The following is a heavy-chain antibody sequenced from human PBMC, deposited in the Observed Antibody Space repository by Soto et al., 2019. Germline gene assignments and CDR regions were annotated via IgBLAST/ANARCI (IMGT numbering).Heavy chain of an antibody. Sequence: SETLSLTCTGSGGSISSYYWSWIRQPPGKGLEWIGYIYYSGSTNYNPSLKSRVTISVDTSKNQFSLKLTSVTAADTAVYYCARDNGYSDGYNLDHWGQGTLV. V-gene: IGHV4-59*01. CDR3: ARDNGYSDGYNLDH. CDR1: GGSISSYY. D-gene: IGHD5-18*01. J-gene: IGHJ4*02. CDR2: IYYSGST.